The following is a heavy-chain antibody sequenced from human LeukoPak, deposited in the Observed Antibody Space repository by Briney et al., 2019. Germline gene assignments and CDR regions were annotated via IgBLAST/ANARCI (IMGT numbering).Heavy chain of an antibody. CDR2: ISSSGSTI. J-gene: IGHJ4*02. V-gene: IGHV3-11*04. CDR1: GFTFSDYY. CDR3: ARGIFNSASPNLDY. Sequence: GGSLRLSCAASGFTFSDYYMSWIRQAPGKGLEWVSYISSSGSTIYYADSVKGRFTISRDNAKNSLYLQMNSLRAEDTAIYYCARGIFNSASPNLDYWGQGSLVTVSS. D-gene: IGHD1-14*01.